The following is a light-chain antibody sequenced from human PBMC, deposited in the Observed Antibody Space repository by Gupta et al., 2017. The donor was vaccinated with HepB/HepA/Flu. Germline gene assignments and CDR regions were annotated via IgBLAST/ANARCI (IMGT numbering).Light chain of an antibody. CDR2: AAS. CDR1: DLIASS. CDR3: QQYVSYPLT. J-gene: IGKJ4*01. Sequence: DIQMTQSPSSLSAFVGDRVTITCRANDLIASSVAVFQQKPGKAPKALIDAASSLQSGVPSRFSGSGSWTDFTLTISSLQPEDSVTYYCQQYVSYPLTFGGGTKVEIK. V-gene: IGKV1-16*01.